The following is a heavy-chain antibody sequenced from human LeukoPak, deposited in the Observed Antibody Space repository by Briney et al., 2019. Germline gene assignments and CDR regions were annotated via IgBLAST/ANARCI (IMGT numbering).Heavy chain of an antibody. J-gene: IGHJ4*02. CDR2: INPNIGVT. CDR1: GYTFTAYY. V-gene: IGHV1-2*02. Sequence: ASVKVSCKASGYTFTAYYLHWVRQAPGQGLEWMGWINPNIGVTDYAQNFQGRFTMTRDTSINTAYMELGILRSDDTAVYYCARGLHYDYVWGTYRSYYFEYWGQGTLLTVSS. CDR3: ARGLHYDYVWGTYRSYYFEY. D-gene: IGHD3-16*02.